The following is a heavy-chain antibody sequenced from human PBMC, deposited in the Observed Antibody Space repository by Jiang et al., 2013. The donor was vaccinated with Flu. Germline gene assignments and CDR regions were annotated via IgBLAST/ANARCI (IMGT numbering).Heavy chain of an antibody. D-gene: IGHD5-24*01. J-gene: IGHJ4*02. CDR2: ISAYNGNT. V-gene: IGHV1-18*01. Sequence: LEWMGWISAYNGNTNYAQKLQGRVTMTTDTSTSTAYMELRSLRSDDTAVYYCARVAVEMATITVDYWGQGTLVTVSS. CDR3: ARVAVEMATITVDY.